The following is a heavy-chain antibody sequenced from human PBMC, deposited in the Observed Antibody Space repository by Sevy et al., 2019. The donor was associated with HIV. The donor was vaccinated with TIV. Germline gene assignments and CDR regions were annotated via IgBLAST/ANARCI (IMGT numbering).Heavy chain of an antibody. D-gene: IGHD2-8*02. V-gene: IGHV3-23*01. J-gene: IGHJ4*02. CDR2: LSFGCGEI. CDR1: GFTFSKYS. Sequence: GGSLRLSCAASGFTFSKYSMSWVRQPPGKGLEWVSTLSFGCGEINYADSVKGRFTISRDNSKSSVYLQMNNLRPEDTAVDYCSRGGWSKPHDYWGQGTLVTVSS. CDR3: SRGGWSKPHDY.